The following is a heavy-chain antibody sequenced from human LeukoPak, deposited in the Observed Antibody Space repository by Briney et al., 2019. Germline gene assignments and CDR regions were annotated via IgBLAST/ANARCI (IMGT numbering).Heavy chain of an antibody. CDR1: GFNFSSYS. Sequence: GGSLRLSCAASGFNFSSYSMNWVRQAPGKGLEWVSYISGSGTIIYYADSVKGRFTISRDNAKNSVYLQMNSLRDEDTAVYYCVRVYFDSSGYYHLGYWGQGTLVTVSS. J-gene: IGHJ4*02. D-gene: IGHD3-22*01. CDR2: ISGSGTII. V-gene: IGHV3-48*02. CDR3: VRVYFDSSGYYHLGY.